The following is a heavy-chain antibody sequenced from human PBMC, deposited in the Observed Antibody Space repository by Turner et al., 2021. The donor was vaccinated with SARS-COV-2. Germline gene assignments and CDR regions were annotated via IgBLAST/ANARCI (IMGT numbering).Heavy chain of an antibody. CDR2: IYSGGST. CDR3: ARDLEYNGMDV. CDR1: GVTVSRNY. Sequence: EVQLVESGGGLVQPGGSLRPSCAATGVTVSRNYMNWVRQAPGKGLEWVSVIYSGGSTYYADSVKGRVTSYKDNSKNTLYLQMNSLRAEDTAVYYCARDLEYNGMDVWGQGTTVTVSS. J-gene: IGHJ6*02. V-gene: IGHV3-66*01. D-gene: IGHD5-12*01.